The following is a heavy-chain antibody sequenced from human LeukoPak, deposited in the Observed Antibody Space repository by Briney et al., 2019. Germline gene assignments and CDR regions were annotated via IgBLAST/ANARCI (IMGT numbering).Heavy chain of an antibody. D-gene: IGHD6-19*01. CDR1: GGSIGSSNYY. J-gene: IGHJ4*02. V-gene: IGHV4-39*01. CDR3: ARIRLTVAGGVFNY. CDR2: IYYRGST. Sequence: SETLSLTCTVSGGSIGSSNYYWGWIRQPPGKGLEWIGSIYYRGSTYYNPSLNNRVSMSVDTSKNQFSLKLRFVTAADTAVYFCARIRLTVAGGVFNYWGQGTLVTVSS.